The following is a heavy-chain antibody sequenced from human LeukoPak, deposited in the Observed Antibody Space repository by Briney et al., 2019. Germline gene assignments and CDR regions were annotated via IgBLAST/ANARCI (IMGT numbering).Heavy chain of an antibody. Sequence: GGSLRLSCAASGFTVSSNYMSWVRQAPGKGLEWVSSISSSSSHIYYADSVKGRFTISRDNAKNSLYLQMNSLRAEDTAVYYCASQASSSWYGNWFDPWGQRTLVTVSS. V-gene: IGHV3-21*01. CDR2: ISSSSSHI. J-gene: IGHJ5*02. D-gene: IGHD6-13*01. CDR1: GFTVSSNY. CDR3: ASQASSSWYGNWFDP.